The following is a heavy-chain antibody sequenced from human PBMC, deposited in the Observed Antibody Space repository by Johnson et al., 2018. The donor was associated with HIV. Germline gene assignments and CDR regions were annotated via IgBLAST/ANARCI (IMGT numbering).Heavy chain of an antibody. V-gene: IGHV3-23*04. J-gene: IGHJ3*02. CDR1: GFTFSDYY. Sequence: VQLVESGGGLVKPGGSLRLSCAASGFTFSDYYMSWIRQAPGKGLECVSAISGSGGSTYYADSVKGRFTISRDNSKNTLYLQMNSLRAEDTAVYYCATFGGGSFHAFDIWGQGTMVTVSS. CDR3: ATFGGGSFHAFDI. CDR2: ISGSGGST. D-gene: IGHD1-26*01.